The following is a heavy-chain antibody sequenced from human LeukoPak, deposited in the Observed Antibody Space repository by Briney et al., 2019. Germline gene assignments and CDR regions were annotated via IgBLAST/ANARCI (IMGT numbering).Heavy chain of an antibody. CDR2: IYYSGST. CDR1: GGSLSSYY. Sequence: PSETLSLTCTVSGGSLSSYYWSWIRQPPGKGLEWIGYIYYSGSTNYNPSLKSRVTISVDTSKNQFSLKLSSVTAADTAVYYCARLTSSWYQDWYFDLWGRGTLVTVSS. CDR3: ARLTSSWYQDWYFDL. D-gene: IGHD6-13*01. J-gene: IGHJ2*01. V-gene: IGHV4-59*12.